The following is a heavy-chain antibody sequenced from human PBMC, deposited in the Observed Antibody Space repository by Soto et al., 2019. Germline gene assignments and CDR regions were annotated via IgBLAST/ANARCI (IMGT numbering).Heavy chain of an antibody. D-gene: IGHD6-13*01. CDR2: ILGSGTT. Sequence: SESLYLTCFVSGGSVNRGSYYWTWIRQPPGKGLEWIGYILGSGTTDYNPSLKSRVTMSVDTSKNQFSLNLRSVTAADTAVYYCARQRVLPAQYYFDSWGQGVVVTVSS. CDR1: GGSVNRGSYY. J-gene: IGHJ4*02. V-gene: IGHV4-61*01. CDR3: ARQRVLPAQYYFDS.